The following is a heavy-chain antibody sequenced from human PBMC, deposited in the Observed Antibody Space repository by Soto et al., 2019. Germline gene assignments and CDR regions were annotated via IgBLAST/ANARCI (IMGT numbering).Heavy chain of an antibody. D-gene: IGHD2-21*02. V-gene: IGHV3-23*01. Sequence: GGSLRLSCAASGFTFSSYAMGWVRQAPGKGLEWVSAISGSGGSTYYADSVKGRFTISRDNSKNTLYLQMNSLRAEDTAVYYCANEAYCGGDCYSSPLWGQGTLVTVSS. CDR3: ANEAYCGGDCYSSPL. CDR1: GFTFSSYA. J-gene: IGHJ4*02. CDR2: ISGSGGST.